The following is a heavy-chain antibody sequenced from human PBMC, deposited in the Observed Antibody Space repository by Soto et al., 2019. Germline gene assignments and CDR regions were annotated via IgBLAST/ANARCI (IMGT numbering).Heavy chain of an antibody. CDR3: ARRNYFYALDV. J-gene: IGHJ6*02. Sequence: SETLSLTCAVSGGSFSGYYWGWVRQPPGKGLEWVGEINYSGSTNYNPSLKRRVTISVDTSKNQVSLKVTSVTAADTAMYYCARRNYFYALDVWGQGXTVTVPS. V-gene: IGHV4-34*01. CDR2: INYSGST. CDR1: GGSFSGYY.